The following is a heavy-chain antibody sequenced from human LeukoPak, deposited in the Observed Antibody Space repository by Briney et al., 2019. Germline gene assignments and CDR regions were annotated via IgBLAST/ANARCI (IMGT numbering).Heavy chain of an antibody. CDR3: ARGTSRGIAVAGRHFDY. V-gene: IGHV3-23*01. Sequence: PGGSLRLSCAASGFTFSSYAMSWVRQAPGKGLEWVSAIIGSGINTYYADSVKGRFTISRDNSKNTLYVQMNSLRAEDTAVYYCARGTSRGIAVAGRHFDYWGQGTLVTVSS. D-gene: IGHD6-19*01. CDR1: GFTFSSYA. CDR2: IIGSGINT. J-gene: IGHJ4*02.